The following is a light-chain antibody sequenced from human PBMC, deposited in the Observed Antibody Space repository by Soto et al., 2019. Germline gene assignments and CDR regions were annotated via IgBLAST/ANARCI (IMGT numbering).Light chain of an antibody. CDR3: AAWDDSLSRVV. Sequence: QSVLTQPPSASGTPGQRVTISCSGSSSNIGSNYVFWYQHLPGTAPKLLNYRNNQRPSGVPDRCSGSKSGTSASLAISGLRSDDETDYYCAAWDDSLSRVVFGGGTKLTVL. J-gene: IGLJ2*01. V-gene: IGLV1-47*01. CDR2: RNN. CDR1: SSNIGSNY.